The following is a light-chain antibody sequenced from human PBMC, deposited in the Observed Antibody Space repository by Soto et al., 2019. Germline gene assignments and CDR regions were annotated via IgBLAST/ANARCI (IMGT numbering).Light chain of an antibody. Sequence: DIQMTQSPSTLSASVGDRVTITCRASQSISSWLAWYQQKPGKAPKLLIYKASSLESGVPSRFSGSGSGTECTLSISSLKPDDFATYYCQQYNSYVYTFGQGTKLEI. CDR2: KAS. CDR3: QQYNSYVYT. CDR1: QSISSW. J-gene: IGKJ2*01. V-gene: IGKV1-5*03.